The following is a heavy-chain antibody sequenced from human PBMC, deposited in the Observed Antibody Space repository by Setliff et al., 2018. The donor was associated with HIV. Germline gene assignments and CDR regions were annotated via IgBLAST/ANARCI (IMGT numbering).Heavy chain of an antibody. CDR3: ATLDYYGSATYNLALHY. CDR1: GYTFTDYY. J-gene: IGHJ4*02. CDR2: VDPKNGDT. V-gene: IGHV1-69-2*01. D-gene: IGHD3-10*01. Sequence: ASVKVSCKASGYTFTDYYMRWVQQAPAKGLEWMGRVDPKNGDTIYAEKLRGRVTITADTSTDTAYMELGSLRSEDTAIYYCATLDYYGSATYNLALHYWGQGTLVTVSS.